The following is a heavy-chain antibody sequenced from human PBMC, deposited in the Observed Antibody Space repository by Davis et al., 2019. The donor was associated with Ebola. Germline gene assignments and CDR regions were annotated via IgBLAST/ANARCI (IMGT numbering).Heavy chain of an antibody. V-gene: IGHV4-39*01. CDR3: VRGTVLWGRNDY. D-gene: IGHD2-21*01. J-gene: IGHJ4*02. CDR2: IYYSGST. CDR1: GGSISSSSYY. Sequence: SETLSLTCTVSGGSISSSSYYWGWIRQPPGKGLEWIGSIYYSGSTYYNPSLKSRVTISVDTSKNQFSLKLSSVTAADTAVYYCVRGTVLWGRNDYWGQGTLVTISS.